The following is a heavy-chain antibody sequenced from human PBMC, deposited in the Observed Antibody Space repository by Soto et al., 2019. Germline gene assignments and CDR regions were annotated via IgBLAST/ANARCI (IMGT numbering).Heavy chain of an antibody. D-gene: IGHD6-6*01. V-gene: IGHV4-59*08. J-gene: IGHJ6*03. CDR3: ARQDASRGYYYYYYMDV. CDR1: GGSISSYY. CDR2: IYYSGST. Sequence: SETLSLTCTVSGGSISSYYWSWIRQPPGKGLEWIGYIYYSGSTNYNPSLKSRVTISVDTSKNQFSLKLGSVTAADTAVYYCARQDASRGYYYYYYMDVWGKGTTVTVSS.